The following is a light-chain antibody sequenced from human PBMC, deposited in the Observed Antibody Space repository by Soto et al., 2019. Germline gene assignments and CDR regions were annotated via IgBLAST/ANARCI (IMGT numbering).Light chain of an antibody. J-gene: IGKJ2*02. Sequence: EIVMTQSPATLSVSPGERATLSCRASQSVSSNLAWYQQKPGQAPRLLIYGASTRATGLPARFSGSGSGTEFTLTISSLQSEDFAVYYCQQYKNWLRTFGQGTKLEIK. CDR2: GAS. CDR3: QQYKNWLRT. CDR1: QSVSSN. V-gene: IGKV3-15*01.